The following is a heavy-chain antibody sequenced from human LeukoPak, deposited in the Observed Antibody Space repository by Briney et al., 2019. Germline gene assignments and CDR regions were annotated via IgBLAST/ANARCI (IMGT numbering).Heavy chain of an antibody. J-gene: IGHJ3*01. CDR1: GGSISSGGYY. Sequence: PSETLSLTCTVSGGSISSGGYYWSWLRQHPGKGLEWIGYIYYSGSTYYNPSLKSRVTISVDTSKNQFSLKLSSVTAADTAVYYCARRTLERNAFDLWGQGTMVTVSS. D-gene: IGHD1-1*01. CDR2: IYYSGST. V-gene: IGHV4-31*03. CDR3: ARRTLERNAFDL.